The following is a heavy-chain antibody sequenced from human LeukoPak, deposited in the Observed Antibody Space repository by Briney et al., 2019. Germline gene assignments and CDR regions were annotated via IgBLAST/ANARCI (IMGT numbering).Heavy chain of an antibody. CDR2: LKQDGSQA. CDR3: ARDKMSTSSADY. V-gene: IGHV3-7*01. D-gene: IGHD5-24*01. J-gene: IGHJ4*02. CDR1: GFTFSSYW. Sequence: GGPLRLSCAASGFTFSSYWMNWVRQAPGRGLEWLANLKQDGSQAHYLDSVKGRFTISRDNVQNSLFLQMNSLRAEDTAVYYCARDKMSTSSADYWGQGTLVTVSS.